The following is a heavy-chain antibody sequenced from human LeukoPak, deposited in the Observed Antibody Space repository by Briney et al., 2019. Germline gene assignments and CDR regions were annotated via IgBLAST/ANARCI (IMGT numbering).Heavy chain of an antibody. CDR3: ARRLTDSGIYYYGMDV. J-gene: IGHJ6*02. V-gene: IGHV1-69*04. Sequence: SVKVSCKASGGTFSSYAISWVRQAPGQGLEWMGRIIPILGIANYAQKFQGRVTITADKSTSTAYMELSSLRSEDTAVYYCARRLTDSGIYYYGMDVWGQGTTVTVSS. CDR2: IIPILGIA. CDR1: GGTFSSYA. D-gene: IGHD4-17*01.